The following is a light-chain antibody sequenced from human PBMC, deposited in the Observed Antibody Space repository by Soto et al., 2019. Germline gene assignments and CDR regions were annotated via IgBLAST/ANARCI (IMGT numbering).Light chain of an antibody. CDR2: KAS. V-gene: IGKV1-5*03. Sequence: DIQMTQSPSTQSASVGDRVTITCRASQSISSWLAWYQQKPGKAPKLLIYKASTLESGVPSRFSGSESGTEFTLTINSLQPDDFATYYCQQYSSWLTFGQGTKVEI. J-gene: IGKJ1*01. CDR3: QQYSSWLT. CDR1: QSISSW.